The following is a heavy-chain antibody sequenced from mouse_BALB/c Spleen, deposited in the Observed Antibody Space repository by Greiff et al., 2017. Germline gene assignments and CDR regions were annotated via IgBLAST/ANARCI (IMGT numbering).Heavy chain of an antibody. J-gene: IGHJ3*01. D-gene: IGHD2-14*01. Sequence: EVMLVESGGGLVQPGGSLKLSCAASGFTFSSYGMSWVRQTPDKRLELVATINSNGGSTYYPDSVKGRFTISRDNAKNTLYLQMSSLKSEDTAMYYCAREEVRWFAYWGQGTLVTVPA. CDR3: AREEVRWFAY. V-gene: IGHV5-6-3*01. CDR2: INSNGGST. CDR1: GFTFSSYG.